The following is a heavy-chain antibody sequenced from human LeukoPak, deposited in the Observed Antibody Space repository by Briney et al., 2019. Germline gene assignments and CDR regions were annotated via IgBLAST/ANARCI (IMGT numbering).Heavy chain of an antibody. Sequence: GGTLRLSCAASGLTFSSYGMSWVRQAPGRGLEWVSAISTTGGTTYYADSVRGRFTISRDNSRNTLYLQMNSLRADDTAIYYCAKNGDRGAYCSGGTCYPYYYYYMDVWGKGTTVTISS. D-gene: IGHD2-15*01. CDR1: GLTFSSYG. CDR2: ISTTGGTT. V-gene: IGHV3-23*01. CDR3: AKNGDRGAYCSGGTCYPYYYYYMDV. J-gene: IGHJ6*03.